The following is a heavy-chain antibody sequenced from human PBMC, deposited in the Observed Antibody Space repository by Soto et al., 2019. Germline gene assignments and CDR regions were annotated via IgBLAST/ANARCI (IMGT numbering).Heavy chain of an antibody. J-gene: IGHJ1*01. D-gene: IGHD3-10*01. CDR3: ADRRVLWCGESIQN. CDR2: IYWDDDK. CDR1: GFSLSTSGVG. V-gene: IGHV2-5*02. Sequence: QITLKESGPPLVKPTPTLTLTCTFSGFSLSTSGVGVGWIRQPPGQALEWLALIYWDDDKRYSPSMKSRLTITKDPSTNQVVLTMTNMDPVDTTTYYGADRRVLWCGESIQNWGQGTLVTVSS.